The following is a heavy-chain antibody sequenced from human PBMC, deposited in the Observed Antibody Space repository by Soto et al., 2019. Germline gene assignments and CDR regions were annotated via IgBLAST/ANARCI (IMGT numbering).Heavy chain of an antibody. CDR3: ARDDSSGYRQYYYYGMDV. V-gene: IGHV1-69*13. CDR1: GGTFSSYA. D-gene: IGHD3-22*01. CDR2: IIPIFGTA. Sequence: SVKVSCKASGGTFSSYATSWVRQAPGQGLEWMGGIIPIFGTANYAQKFQGRVTITADESTSTAYMELSSLRSEDTAVYYCARDDSSGYRQYYYYGMDVWGQGTTVTVSS. J-gene: IGHJ6*02.